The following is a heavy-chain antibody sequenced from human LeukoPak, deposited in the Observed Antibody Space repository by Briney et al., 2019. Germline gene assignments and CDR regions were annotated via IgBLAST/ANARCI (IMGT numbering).Heavy chain of an antibody. CDR3: YTEGGSGSYYVLTDGMDV. D-gene: IGHD3-10*01. V-gene: IGHV1-8*01. CDR1: GYTFTSYD. J-gene: IGHJ6*02. CDR2: MNPNSGNT. Sequence: GASVKVSCKASGYTFTSYDINWVRQATGQGLEWMGWMNPNSGNTGYAQKFQGRVTMTRNTSISTAYMELSSLRSEDTAVYYCYTEGGSGSYYVLTDGMDVWGQGTTVTVCS.